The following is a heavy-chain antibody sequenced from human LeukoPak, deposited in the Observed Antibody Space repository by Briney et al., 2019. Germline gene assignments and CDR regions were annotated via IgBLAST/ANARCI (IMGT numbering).Heavy chain of an antibody. Sequence: SETLSLTCTVSGGSISTYFWSWIRQSPGKGLECIGYIHYTGSTNYNPSLKSRVTISVETSKNQFSLKLKSVTAADTAVYYCARGGYYGSGNDFRFDPWGQGTLVTVSS. V-gene: IGHV4-59*01. D-gene: IGHD3-10*01. CDR3: ARGGYYGSGNDFRFDP. CDR1: GGSISTYF. CDR2: IHYTGST. J-gene: IGHJ5*02.